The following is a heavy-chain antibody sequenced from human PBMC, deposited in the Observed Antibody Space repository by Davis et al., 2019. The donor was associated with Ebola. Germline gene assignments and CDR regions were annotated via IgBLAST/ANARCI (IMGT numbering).Heavy chain of an antibody. CDR2: MNPNSGNT. D-gene: IGHD5-24*01. J-gene: IGHJ4*02. Sequence: AASVKVSCKASGYTFTNYDINWVRQATGQGLEWMGWMNPNSGNTGYAQKFQGRVTITADKSTSTAYMELSSLRSEDTAVYYCARGSYGYNQLYYFDYWGQGTLVTVSS. CDR1: GYTFTNYD. CDR3: ARGSYGYNQLYYFDY. V-gene: IGHV1-8*01.